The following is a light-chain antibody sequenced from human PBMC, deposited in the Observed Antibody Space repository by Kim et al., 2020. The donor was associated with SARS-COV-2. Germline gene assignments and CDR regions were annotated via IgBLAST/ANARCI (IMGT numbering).Light chain of an antibody. J-gene: IGLJ2*01. CDR1: NIGTKS. V-gene: IGLV3-21*01. CDR3: QRWDRSSGQWI. CDR2: YDS. Sequence: SYELTQPPSLSVAPGTTARITCGGNNIGTKSVHWYQQKPGQAPLLVIFYDSDRPSGIPERFSGSNSGNTATLTISGGEAGDEADYFCQRWDRSSGQWIFGGGTQLTVL.